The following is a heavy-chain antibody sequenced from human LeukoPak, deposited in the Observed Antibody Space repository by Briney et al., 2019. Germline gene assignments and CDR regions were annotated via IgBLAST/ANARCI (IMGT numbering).Heavy chain of an antibody. J-gene: IGHJ4*02. Sequence: GRSLRLSCAASGFTFRSYGMHWVRQAPGKGLEWVAIVWYDGNNKYYADSVKGRFTVSRDNSKDTVSLQLNSLRAEDTAVYHCARGSGAAAGAFDYWGQGTLVTVPS. D-gene: IGHD6-13*01. CDR3: ARGSGAAAGAFDY. CDR1: GFTFRSYG. V-gene: IGHV3-33*01. CDR2: VWYDGNNK.